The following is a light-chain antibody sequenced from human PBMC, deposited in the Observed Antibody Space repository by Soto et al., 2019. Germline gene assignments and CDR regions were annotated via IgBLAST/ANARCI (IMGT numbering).Light chain of an antibody. CDR1: SRDIGAYYY. CDR3: FSFTTTTTHV. V-gene: IGLV2-14*03. J-gene: IGLJ1*01. CDR2: DGN. Sequence: QPVLTQPASLYRYRGQSITISPTETSRDIGAYYYVSSFQQHPGKAPKLMISDGNSRPSGVSNRFSGPRSGNTAYLIISGPQVEDDAEYFCFSFTTTTTHVFGTGAKVTVL.